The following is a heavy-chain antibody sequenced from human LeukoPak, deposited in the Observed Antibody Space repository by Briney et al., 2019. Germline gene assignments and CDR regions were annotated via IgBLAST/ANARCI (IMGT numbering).Heavy chain of an antibody. CDR2: INPNSGGT. V-gene: IGHV1-2*02. J-gene: IGHJ3*02. CDR3: ARGGYYYDSSGTARAFDI. D-gene: IGHD3-22*01. Sequence: ASVKVSCKTSGYSFTDYYTHWVRQAPGQGLEWMGWINPNSGGTNYAQKFQGRVTMTRDTSISTAYMELSRLRSDDTAVYYCARGGYYYDSSGTARAFDIWGQGTMVTVSS. CDR1: GYSFTDYY.